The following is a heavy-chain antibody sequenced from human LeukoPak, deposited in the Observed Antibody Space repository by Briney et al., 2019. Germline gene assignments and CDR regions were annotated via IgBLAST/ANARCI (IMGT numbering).Heavy chain of an antibody. V-gene: IGHV3-21*01. CDR3: ARYSGAEYFQH. CDR2: ISSSSSYI. CDR1: GFTFSNSG. D-gene: IGHD6-19*01. J-gene: IGHJ1*01. Sequence: PGGSLRLSCAASGFTFSNSGMHWVRQAPGKGLEWVSSISSSSSYIYHADSVKGRFTISRDNAKNSLYLQMNSLSAEDTAVYYCARYSGAEYFQHWGQGTLVTVSS.